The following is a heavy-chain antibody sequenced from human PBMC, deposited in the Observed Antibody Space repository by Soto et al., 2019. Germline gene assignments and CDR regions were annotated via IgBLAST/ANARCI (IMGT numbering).Heavy chain of an antibody. J-gene: IGHJ4*02. CDR1: GGSISSYY. CDR3: ARVRTVWLYYYDSSGYYPQAFDY. CDR2: IYYSGST. V-gene: IGHV4-59*01. D-gene: IGHD3-22*01. Sequence: PSETLSLTCTVSGGSISSYYWSWIRQPPGKGLEWIGYIYYSGSTNYNPSLKSRVTISVDTSKNQFSLKLSSVTAADTAVYYCARVRTVWLYYYDSSGYYPQAFDYWGQGTLVTVSS.